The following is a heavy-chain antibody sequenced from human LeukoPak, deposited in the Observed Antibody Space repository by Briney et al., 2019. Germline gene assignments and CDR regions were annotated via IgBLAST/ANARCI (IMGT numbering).Heavy chain of an antibody. CDR2: INHSGST. J-gene: IGHJ4*02. CDR3: ARTLRDYGRRFDY. V-gene: IGHV4-34*01. CDR1: GGSFSGYY. Sequence: SETLSLTCAVYGGSFSGYYWSWIRQLPGKGLEWIGEINHSGSTNYNPSLKSRVTISVDTSKNQFSLKLSSVTAADTAVYYCARTLRDYGRRFDYWGQGTLVTVSS. D-gene: IGHD4-17*01.